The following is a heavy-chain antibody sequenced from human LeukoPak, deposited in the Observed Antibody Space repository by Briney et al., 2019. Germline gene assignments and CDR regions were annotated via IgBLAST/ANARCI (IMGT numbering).Heavy chain of an antibody. CDR2: IFHSGST. Sequence: PSETLSLTCIVSDYSISSGYYWGWIRQPPGKGLEWIGSIFHSGSTYSNPSLKSRVTISVDTSKNQFSLKLSSVTAADTAVYYCARDGVRSGWTSDAFDIWGQGTMVTVSS. CDR1: DYSISSGYY. CDR3: ARDGVRSGWTSDAFDI. D-gene: IGHD3-3*01. V-gene: IGHV4-38-2*02. J-gene: IGHJ3*02.